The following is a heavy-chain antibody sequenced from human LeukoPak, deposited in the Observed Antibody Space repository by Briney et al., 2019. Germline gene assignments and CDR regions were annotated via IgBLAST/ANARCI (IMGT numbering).Heavy chain of an antibody. CDR2: INHAGST. V-gene: IGHV4-34*01. CDR3: ARESGQLNSCCYYYGGFYYMDV. J-gene: IGHJ6*03. Sequence: KPSETLSLMCAVYGGSFSNYYWTWICQSPGKGLEWIGEINHAGSTKYNPSLKSRVTISVGASKNQFSLELTSVTAADTAVYYCARESGQLNSCCYYYGGFYYMDVWGKGTTVTVSS. D-gene: IGHD3-22*01. CDR1: GGSFSNYY.